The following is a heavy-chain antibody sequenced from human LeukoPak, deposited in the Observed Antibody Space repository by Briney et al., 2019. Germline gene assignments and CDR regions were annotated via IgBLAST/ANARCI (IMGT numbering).Heavy chain of an antibody. CDR1: GGSFSGYY. D-gene: IGHD6-6*01. CDR3: ARGVWPLVGYYYMDV. V-gene: IGHV4-34*01. CDR2: INHSGST. Sequence: SETLSLTCAVYGGSFSGYYWSWIRQPPGKGLEWIGEINHSGSTNYNPSLKSRVTISVDTSKNQFSLKLSSVTAADTAVYYCARGVWPLVGYYYMDVWGKGTTVTVSS. J-gene: IGHJ6*03.